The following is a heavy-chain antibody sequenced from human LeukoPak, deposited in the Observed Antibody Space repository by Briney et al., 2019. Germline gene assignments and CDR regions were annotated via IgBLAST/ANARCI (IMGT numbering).Heavy chain of an antibody. CDR1: GYTLTSYG. Sequence: ASVKVSCKASGYTLTSYGISWVRQAPGQGLEWMGWISAYNGNTNYAQKLQGRVTMTTDTSTSTAYMELRSLRSDDTAVYYCARDTWRCSSTSCKTFDIWGQGTMVTVSS. D-gene: IGHD2-2*01. V-gene: IGHV1-18*01. J-gene: IGHJ3*02. CDR3: ARDTWRCSSTSCKTFDI. CDR2: ISAYNGNT.